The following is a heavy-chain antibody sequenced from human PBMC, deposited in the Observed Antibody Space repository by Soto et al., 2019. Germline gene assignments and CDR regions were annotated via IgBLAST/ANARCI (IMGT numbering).Heavy chain of an antibody. CDR1: GASISSYH. D-gene: IGHD3-16*01. J-gene: IGHJ6*03. CDR2: IYYSGSA. CDR3: AAAVPAEYVFPYYYMDV. Sequence: QVQLQESGPGLVKPSETLSLTCTVSGASISSYHWSWIRQTPGKGLEWIGYIYYSGSANYNPSLKSRVTFSVDPYKNHVAMQLSSFTAADPGVYFGAAAVPAEYVFPYYYMDVWGKGTTVTVSS. V-gene: IGHV4-59*12.